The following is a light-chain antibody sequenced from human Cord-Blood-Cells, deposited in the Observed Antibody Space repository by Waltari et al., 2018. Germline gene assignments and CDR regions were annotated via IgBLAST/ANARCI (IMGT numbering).Light chain of an antibody. V-gene: IGKV1-39*01. CDR1: QSISSY. J-gene: IGKJ3*01. Sequence: DIQMTQSPSSLSASVGDRVTITCLASQSISSYLNWYKHKPGKAPKLLIYAASSLQSGVPSRFSGSRSGTDFTLTVSSLQPEDFATYYCQQSYSTPPVTFGPGTKVDIK. CDR3: QQSYSTPPVT. CDR2: AAS.